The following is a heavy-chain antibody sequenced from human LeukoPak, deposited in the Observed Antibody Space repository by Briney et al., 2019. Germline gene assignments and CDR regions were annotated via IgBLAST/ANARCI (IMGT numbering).Heavy chain of an antibody. D-gene: IGHD2-2*01. Sequence: PSETLSLTCAVSGGSIGNSNWWTWVRQPPGKGLEWIGEIYHTGSTNYNSSLKSRVTLSVDKSKNQLSLKLTSVTAADTAVYYCAREYVVVEPAALSSAYYYMDVWGKGTTVTVSS. CDR3: AREYVVVEPAALSSAYYYMDV. V-gene: IGHV4-4*02. J-gene: IGHJ6*03. CDR2: IYHTGST. CDR1: GGSIGNSNW.